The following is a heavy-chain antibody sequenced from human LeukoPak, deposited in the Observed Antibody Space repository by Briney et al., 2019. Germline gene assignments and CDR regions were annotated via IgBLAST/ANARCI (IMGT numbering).Heavy chain of an antibody. CDR1: GGSFSGYY. V-gene: IGHV4-34*01. D-gene: IGHD3-10*01. CDR2: INHSGST. J-gene: IGHJ4*02. Sequence: SETLSLTCAVYGGSFSGYYWSWIRQPPGKGLEWIGEINHSGSTNYNPSLKSRVTISVDTSKNQFSLKLSSVTAADTAVYYCARVTRRQTYYYGSGSYPTPGYYFDYWGQGTLVTVSS. CDR3: ARVTRRQTYYYGSGSYPTPGYYFDY.